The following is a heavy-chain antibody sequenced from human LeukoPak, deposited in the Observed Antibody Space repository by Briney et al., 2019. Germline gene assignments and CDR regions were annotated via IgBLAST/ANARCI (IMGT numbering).Heavy chain of an antibody. Sequence: SETLSLTCTVSGGSISSFYWSWVRRPPGKGLEWIAYIYYSGSTNYGPSLKSRVTISVDTSKNQFSLKLSSVTAADTAVYYCARHGTSGTNLNWFDPWGQGTLVSVS. CDR1: GGSISSFY. D-gene: IGHD1-1*01. V-gene: IGHV4-59*01. CDR3: ARHGTSGTNLNWFDP. CDR2: IYYSGST. J-gene: IGHJ5*02.